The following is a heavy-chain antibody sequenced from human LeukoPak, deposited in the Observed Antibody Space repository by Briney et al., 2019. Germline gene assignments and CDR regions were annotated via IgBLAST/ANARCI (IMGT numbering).Heavy chain of an antibody. CDR1: GGSISGGDYY. V-gene: IGHV4-30-4*01. D-gene: IGHD3-16*01. J-gene: IGHJ6*04. Sequence: SETLSLTCTVSGGSISGGDYYWSWIRQPPGKGLEWIGYIYYSGSTYYNPSLKSRVTISVDTSKNQFSLKLSSVTAADTAVYYCARDHIPRFDRRGMDVWGKGTTDTVSS. CDR3: ARDHIPRFDRRGMDV. CDR2: IYYSGST.